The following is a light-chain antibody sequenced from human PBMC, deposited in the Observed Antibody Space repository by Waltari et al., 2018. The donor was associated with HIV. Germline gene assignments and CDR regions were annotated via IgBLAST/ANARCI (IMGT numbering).Light chain of an antibody. V-gene: IGKV3-15*01. CDR2: GAS. J-gene: IGKJ1*01. CDR1: QSVSSN. CDR3: QQYNKWPWT. Sequence: EIVMTQSPATLSVSLGDRATLSCRASQSVSSNLAWYQQKPGQAPRLLMYGASTRASGFPVRFSGSGSGTEFTLTISSLQSEDFAVYYCQQYNKWPWTFGQGTKVEIK.